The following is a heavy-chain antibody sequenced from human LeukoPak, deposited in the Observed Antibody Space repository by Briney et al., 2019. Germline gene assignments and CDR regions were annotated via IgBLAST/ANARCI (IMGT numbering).Heavy chain of an antibody. D-gene: IGHD2-15*01. V-gene: IGHV3-48*03. CDR2: ISSSGSTI. Sequence: GGSPRLSCAASGFTFSSYEMNWVRQAPGKGLEWVSYISSSGSTIYYADCVKGRYTISRDNARNSLYLQMNSLRAEDTAVYYCARDCGGGSCYGPYDAFDIWGQGTMVTVSS. J-gene: IGHJ3*02. CDR1: GFTFSSYE. CDR3: ARDCGGGSCYGPYDAFDI.